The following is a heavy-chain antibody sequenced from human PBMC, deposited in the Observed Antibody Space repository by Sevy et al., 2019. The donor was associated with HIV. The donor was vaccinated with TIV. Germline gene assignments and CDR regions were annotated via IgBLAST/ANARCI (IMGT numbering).Heavy chain of an antibody. J-gene: IGHJ6*02. D-gene: IGHD6-13*01. Sequence: SVKVSCKASGGAFSSYAISWVRQAPGQGLEWMGGIIPIFGTANYAQKFQGRVTITADESTSTAYMELSSLRSEDTAVYYCARGGQPRTWYYGMDVWGQGTTVTVSS. CDR3: ARGGQPRTWYYGMDV. V-gene: IGHV1-69*13. CDR1: GGAFSSYA. CDR2: IIPIFGTA.